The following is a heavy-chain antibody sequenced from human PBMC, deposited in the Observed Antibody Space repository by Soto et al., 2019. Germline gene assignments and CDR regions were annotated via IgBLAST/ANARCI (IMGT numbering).Heavy chain of an antibody. V-gene: IGHV4-39*01. Sequence: SETLSLTCTVSGGSISSSIYYWGWIRQPPGKGLEWIGSIYYSGSTYYNPSLKSRVTISVDTSKNQFSLKLSSVTAADTAVYYCARTVAVDTEYYYYYYGMDVWGQGTTVTV. CDR2: IYYSGST. D-gene: IGHD6-19*01. CDR3: ARTVAVDTEYYYYYYGMDV. CDR1: GGSISSSIYY. J-gene: IGHJ6*02.